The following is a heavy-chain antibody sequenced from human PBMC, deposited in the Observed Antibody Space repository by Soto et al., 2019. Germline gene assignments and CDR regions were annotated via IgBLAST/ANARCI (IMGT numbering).Heavy chain of an antibody. CDR3: ARLPKGSRVTS. V-gene: IGHV3-48*02. CDR2: ITSSGDSI. J-gene: IGHJ4*02. D-gene: IGHD4-17*01. Sequence: EVQLLESGGGLIHPGGSLRLSCVASGFRFSDHSMNWVRQAPGKGLEWVSYITSSGDSIYYADSGKGRFTVSRDNAKNSLFLPMNSLRDEDTAVYYCARLPKGSRVTSWGQGTLVTVSS. CDR1: GFRFSDHS.